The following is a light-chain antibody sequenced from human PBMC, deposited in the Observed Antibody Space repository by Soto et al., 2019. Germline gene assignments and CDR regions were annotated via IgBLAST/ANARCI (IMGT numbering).Light chain of an antibody. CDR2: GAS. CDR3: QQYNSYSPYT. Sequence: EIEMTQSPATLSVSPGERATLSCRASQSVSTNLAWYQQRPGQAPRLLIFGASTRATGIPARFVGSGSGTEFTLTISSLQSEDFAVYYCQQYNSYSPYTFGQGTKLEIK. CDR1: QSVSTN. J-gene: IGKJ2*01. V-gene: IGKV3-15*01.